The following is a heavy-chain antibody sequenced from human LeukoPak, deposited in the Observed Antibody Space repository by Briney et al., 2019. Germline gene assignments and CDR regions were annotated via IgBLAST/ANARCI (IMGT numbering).Heavy chain of an antibody. Sequence: GGSLRLSCAASGFTFSRNAMSRVRQAPGKGLEWVSSLSGSGGDTYYADSVKGRFTISRDNSKNTVYLQMNSLRAEDTAVYYCAKDPYGTRYFDYWSQGTLVTVSS. CDR2: LSGSGGDT. CDR3: AKDPYGTRYFDY. V-gene: IGHV3-23*01. CDR1: GFTFSRNA. J-gene: IGHJ4*02. D-gene: IGHD2-2*01.